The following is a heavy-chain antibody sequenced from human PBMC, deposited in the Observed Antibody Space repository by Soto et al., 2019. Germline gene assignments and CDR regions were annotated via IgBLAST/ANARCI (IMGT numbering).Heavy chain of an antibody. CDR1: GGSISSYY. J-gene: IGHJ4*02. CDR2: IYDSGST. V-gene: IGHV4-59*08. CDR3: ARLTLHGPFDY. Sequence: PSETLSLTCTVSGGSISSYYWSWIRQPPGKGLEWIGYIYDSGSTNYNPSLKSRVTISVDTSKNQFSLKLSSVTAADTAVYYCARLTLHGPFDYWGQGTLVTVSS. D-gene: IGHD4-17*01.